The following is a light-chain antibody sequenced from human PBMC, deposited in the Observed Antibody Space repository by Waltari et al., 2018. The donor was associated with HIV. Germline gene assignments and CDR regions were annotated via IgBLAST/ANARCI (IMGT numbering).Light chain of an antibody. CDR1: QSLLYSSNNKNY. Sequence: DIVMTQSPDSLAVSLGERATINCKSSQSLLYSSNNKNYLAWYQQKPGQPPKLLIYWASTRESGVPDRFSGSGSGTDFTLTISSLQAEDVAVYYCQQYYTTPWTFG. CDR2: WAS. J-gene: IGKJ1*01. CDR3: QQYYTTPWT. V-gene: IGKV4-1*01.